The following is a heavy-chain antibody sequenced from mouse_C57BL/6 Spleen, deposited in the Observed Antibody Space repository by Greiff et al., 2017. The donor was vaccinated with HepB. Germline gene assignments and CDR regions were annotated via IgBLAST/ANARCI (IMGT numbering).Heavy chain of an antibody. J-gene: IGHJ2*01. CDR1: GYTFTTYP. Sequence: VKLMESGAELVKPGASVKMSCKASGYTFTTYPIEWMKQNHGKSLEWIGNFHPYNDDTKYNEKFKGKATLTVEKSSSTVYLELSRLTSDDSAVYYCARGIYYDYDDGFDYWGQGTTLTVSS. V-gene: IGHV1-47*01. D-gene: IGHD2-4*01. CDR3: ARGIYYDYDDGFDY. CDR2: FHPYNDDT.